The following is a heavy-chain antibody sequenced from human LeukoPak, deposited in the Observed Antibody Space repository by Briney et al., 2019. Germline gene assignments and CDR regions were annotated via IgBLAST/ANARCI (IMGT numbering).Heavy chain of an antibody. CDR3: ARDSTGTTTLDY. J-gene: IGHJ4*02. D-gene: IGHD1-7*01. Sequence: PSETLSLTCTVSGGSISSYYWSWIRQPPGKGLEWIGYIYYSGSTNYNPSLKSRVTISVDTSKNQFSLKLSSVTAADTAVYYRARDSTGTTTLDYWGQGTLVTVSS. V-gene: IGHV4-59*01. CDR1: GGSISSYY. CDR2: IYYSGST.